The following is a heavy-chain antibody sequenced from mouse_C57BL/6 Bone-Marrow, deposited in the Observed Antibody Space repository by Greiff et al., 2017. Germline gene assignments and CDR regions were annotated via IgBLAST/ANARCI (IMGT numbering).Heavy chain of an antibody. V-gene: IGHV1-69*01. Sequence: VQLQQPGAELVMPGASVKLSCKASGYTFTSYWMHWVKQRPGQGLEWIGEIDPSDSYTNYNQKFKGKSTLTVDKSSSTAYMQLSSLTSEDSAVYYCASGGWLLPWFAYWGQGTLVTVSA. CDR1: GYTFTSYW. CDR2: IDPSDSYT. CDR3: ASGGWLLPWFAY. D-gene: IGHD2-3*01. J-gene: IGHJ3*01.